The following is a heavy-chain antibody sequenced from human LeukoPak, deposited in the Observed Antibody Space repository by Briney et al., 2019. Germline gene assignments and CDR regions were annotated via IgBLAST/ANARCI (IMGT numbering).Heavy chain of an antibody. V-gene: IGHV3-66*02. CDR1: GFSVSSNY. CDR3: VGVETITMVRGASGDV. Sequence: WGSLRLSCAASGFSVSSNYMTWVRQAPGKGLEWVSVIHSGGRAYYADSVKGRFTTSRDNSKNTLDLQMNSLSVEDTAVYYCVGVETITMVRGASGDVWGKGTTVTVSS. D-gene: IGHD3-10*01. CDR2: IHSGGRA. J-gene: IGHJ6*04.